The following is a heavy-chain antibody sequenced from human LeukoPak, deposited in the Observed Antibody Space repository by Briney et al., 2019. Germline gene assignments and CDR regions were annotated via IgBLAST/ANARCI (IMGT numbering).Heavy chain of an antibody. Sequence: ASVKVSCKASGYTFTSCGISWVRQAPGQGLEWMGWISAYNGNTNYAQKLQGRVTMTTDTSTSTAYMELSSLRSEDTAVYYCARLGYSYGPHAFDIWGQGTMVTVSS. V-gene: IGHV1-18*01. D-gene: IGHD5-18*01. CDR3: ARLGYSYGPHAFDI. CDR1: GYTFTSCG. CDR2: ISAYNGNT. J-gene: IGHJ3*02.